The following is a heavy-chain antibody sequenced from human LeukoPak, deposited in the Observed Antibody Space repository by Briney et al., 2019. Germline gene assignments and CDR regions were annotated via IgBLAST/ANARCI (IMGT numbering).Heavy chain of an antibody. Sequence: PSETLSLTCTVSGGSISTYYWSWIRQPPGKGLEWIGYIYYRGSTYYNPSLKSRVTISVDTSKNQLSLKLSSVAAADTAVYYCARTIAAAGSVWFDPWGQGTLVTVSS. CDR3: ARTIAAAGSVWFDP. J-gene: IGHJ5*02. D-gene: IGHD6-13*01. V-gene: IGHV4-59*08. CDR2: IYYRGST. CDR1: GGSISTYY.